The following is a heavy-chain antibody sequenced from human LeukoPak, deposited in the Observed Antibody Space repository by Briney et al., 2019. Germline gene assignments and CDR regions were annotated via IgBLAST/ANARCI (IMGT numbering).Heavy chain of an antibody. D-gene: IGHD2-15*01. CDR2: IWYDGTNK. CDR1: GFTFSSYG. CDR3: AKGPGYCSGGSCPTRTWYFDY. J-gene: IGHJ4*02. V-gene: IGHV3-33*06. Sequence: GGSLRLSCVASGFTFSSYGMHWVRQAPGKGLEWVAVIWYDGTNKYYADSVKGRFTISRDNSKNTLYLQMNSLRAEDTAVYYCAKGPGYCSGGSCPTRTWYFDYWGQGTLVTVSS.